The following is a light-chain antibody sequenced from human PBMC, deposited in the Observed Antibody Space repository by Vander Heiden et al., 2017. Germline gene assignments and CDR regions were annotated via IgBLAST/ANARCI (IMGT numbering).Light chain of an antibody. CDR1: QSISSY. CDR3: QQRDSTPGT. CDR2: AAS. J-gene: IGKJ4*01. Sequence: DIQMTQSPSSLSASVGDRVTITCRASQSISSYLNWYQQKPGKAPKLLIYAASSLQSGVPSRFSGSGSGTDFTLTISRLQPEDFATYYCQQRDSTPGTFGGGTKVEIK. V-gene: IGKV1-39*01.